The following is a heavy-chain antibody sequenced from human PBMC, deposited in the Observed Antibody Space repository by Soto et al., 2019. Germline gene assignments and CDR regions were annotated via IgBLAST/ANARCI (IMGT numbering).Heavy chain of an antibody. CDR2: ISGNSDTT. V-gene: IGHV3-23*01. Sequence: EVQLLESGGDLVQPGGSLRLSCVASGFSFNNYPMNWVRQAPGKGLEWVSAISGNSDTTYYADSVQGRFTISRDNSKNTLYLQMSILRAEDTAVYYCAQYRWGATTVTQINWGQGTLVTVSS. CDR3: AQYRWGATTVTQIN. D-gene: IGHD4-4*01. J-gene: IGHJ4*02. CDR1: GFSFNNYP.